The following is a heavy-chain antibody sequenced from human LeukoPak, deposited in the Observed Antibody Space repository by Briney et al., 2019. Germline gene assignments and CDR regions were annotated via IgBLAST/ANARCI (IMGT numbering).Heavy chain of an antibody. CDR1: GFTFSRYW. Sequence: GGSLRLSCAASGFTFSRYWMHWVRQVPGKGLVWVSRINGDGRRKDYADSVKGRITISRDNAKNTVFLEMNSLRAEDTAVYYCARVGDSSGKNWFDPWGQGALVTVSS. J-gene: IGHJ5*02. CDR3: ARVGDSSGKNWFDP. CDR2: INGDGRRK. V-gene: IGHV3-74*01. D-gene: IGHD3-22*01.